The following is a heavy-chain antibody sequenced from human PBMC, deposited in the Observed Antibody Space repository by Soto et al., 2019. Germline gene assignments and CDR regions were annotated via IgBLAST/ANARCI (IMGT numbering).Heavy chain of an antibody. D-gene: IGHD2-2*01. CDR2: ISAYNGNT. Sequence: EASVKVSCKASGYTFTSYGISWVRQAPGQGLEWMGWISAYNGNTNYAQKLQGRVTMTTDTSTSTAYMELRSLRSDDTAVYYCARDLRYCSSTSCYGGLFGVVISSDYWGQGFLVTVSS. J-gene: IGHJ4*02. CDR1: GYTFTSYG. CDR3: ARDLRYCSSTSCYGGLFGVVISSDY. V-gene: IGHV1-18*01.